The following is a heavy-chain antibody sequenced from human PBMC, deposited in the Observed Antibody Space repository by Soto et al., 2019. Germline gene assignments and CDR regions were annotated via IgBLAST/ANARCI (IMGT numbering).Heavy chain of an antibody. J-gene: IGHJ4*02. Sequence: PSETLSLTCTVSGDSIDSASYYWGWVRKPPGKALQWIGYIHYTGSTFYNPSLKSRVTFSVDMSKNQFSLNLTSVSAADTVMYCCATSPVFVVLPARWGQGNLV. CDR3: ATSPVFVVLPAR. V-gene: IGHV4-30-4*01. D-gene: IGHD3-9*01. CDR1: GDSIDSASYY. CDR2: IHYTGST.